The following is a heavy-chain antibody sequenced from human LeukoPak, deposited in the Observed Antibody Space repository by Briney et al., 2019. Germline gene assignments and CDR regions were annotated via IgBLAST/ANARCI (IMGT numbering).Heavy chain of an antibody. Sequence: SETLSLTCAVYGGSFSGYYWSWIRQPPGKGLEWIGEINHSGSTNYNPSLKSRVTISVDTSKNQFSLKLSSVTAADTAVYYCARDGSGSYYNWFDPWGQGTLVTVSS. CDR1: GGSFSGYY. CDR2: INHSGST. CDR3: ARDGSGSYYNWFDP. J-gene: IGHJ5*02. D-gene: IGHD3-10*01. V-gene: IGHV4-34*01.